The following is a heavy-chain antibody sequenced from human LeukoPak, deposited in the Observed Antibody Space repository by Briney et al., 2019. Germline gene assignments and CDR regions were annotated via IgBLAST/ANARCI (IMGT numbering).Heavy chain of an antibody. J-gene: IGHJ4*02. V-gene: IGHV3-23*01. CDR2: ISGSGGST. CDR3: ARAPSGSYYPGYFDY. D-gene: IGHD1-26*01. Sequence: PGGSLRLSCAASGFTFNGHALSWVRQAPGKGLEWVSAISGSGGSTYYADYVKGRFTISRDNSKNTVYLQMNSLRAEDTATYYCARAPSGSYYPGYFDYWGQGTLVTVSS. CDR1: GFTFNGHA.